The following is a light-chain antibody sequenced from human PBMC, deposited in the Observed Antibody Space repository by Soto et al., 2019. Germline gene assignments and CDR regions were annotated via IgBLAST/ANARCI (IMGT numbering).Light chain of an antibody. CDR1: QSLLHSNGYNY. CDR2: LGF. V-gene: IGKV2-28*01. Sequence: DIVMTQSPLSLPVTPGEPASISCRSSQSLLHSNGYNYLHWYLQKPGQSPQLLIYLGFNRASGVPDRFSGSGSGTDFTLKISRVEAEDVGVSYCMQALQTPSTFGQGTKVEIK. CDR3: MQALQTPST. J-gene: IGKJ1*01.